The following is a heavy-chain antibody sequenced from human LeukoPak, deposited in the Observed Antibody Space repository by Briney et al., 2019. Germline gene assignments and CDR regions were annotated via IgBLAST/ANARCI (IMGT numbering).Heavy chain of an antibody. D-gene: IGHD3-22*01. V-gene: IGHV3-23*01. J-gene: IGHJ3*02. CDR3: AKDQDSSDAFDI. CDR2: ISGSGAST. Sequence: GGSLRLSCAASGFTFNNYAMSWVRQAPGKGLEWVSGISGSGASTYYADSVKGRFTISRDNSKNTLYLQMNSLRAEDTAVYYCAKDQDSSDAFDIWGQGTMVTVSS. CDR1: GFTFNNYA.